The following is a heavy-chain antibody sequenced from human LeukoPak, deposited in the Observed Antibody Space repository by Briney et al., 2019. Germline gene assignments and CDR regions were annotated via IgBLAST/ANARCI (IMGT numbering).Heavy chain of an antibody. CDR3: ARDSTYWYDSGSSGPHYFDY. CDR2: ISSDGSKT. Sequence: GWSPRLSCAASGFIFSNYAMHWVRQAPGKGLEWVALISSDGSKTYHADSVKGRFSITRDNSKNTLYLQLNSLRAEDTSVYYCARDSTYWYDSGSSGPHYFDYWGPGTLVTVSS. V-gene: IGHV3-30*01. D-gene: IGHD3-10*01. CDR1: GFIFSNYA. J-gene: IGHJ4*02.